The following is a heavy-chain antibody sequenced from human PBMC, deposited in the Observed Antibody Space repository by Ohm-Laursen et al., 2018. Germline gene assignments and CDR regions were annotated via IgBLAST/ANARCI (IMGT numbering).Heavy chain of an antibody. CDR2: ITSSSSTI. CDR1: GFTFSSYA. Sequence: SLRLSCTASGFTFSSYAMSWVRQAPGKGLEWVSYITSSSSTIYYADSVMGRCTISRDNAKNSLYLQMNSLRAEDTAVYYCARVYGSYCSDYWGQGTLVTVSS. V-gene: IGHV3-48*04. J-gene: IGHJ4*02. CDR3: ARVYGSYCSDY. D-gene: IGHD1-26*01.